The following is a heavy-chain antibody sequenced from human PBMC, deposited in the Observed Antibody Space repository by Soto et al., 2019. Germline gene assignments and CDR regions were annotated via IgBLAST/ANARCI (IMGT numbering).Heavy chain of an antibody. V-gene: IGHV4-61*01. J-gene: IGHJ4*02. CDR2: IYYSGTT. D-gene: IGHD2-8*02. Sequence: SETLPLTCTVSGVSVSGSSYYWSWIRQPPGKGLEWIGYIYYSGTTNYNPSLKSRVTMSVDTSTNQFSLKLSSVTAADTAVYYCAKTGVVDGVVLGGIYYLDYWGQGTLVTVS. CDR3: AKTGVVDGVVLGGIYYLDY. CDR1: GVSVSGSSYY.